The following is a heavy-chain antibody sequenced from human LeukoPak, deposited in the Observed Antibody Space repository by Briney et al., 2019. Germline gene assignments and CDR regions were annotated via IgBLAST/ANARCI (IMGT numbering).Heavy chain of an antibody. D-gene: IGHD2-2*01. CDR3: ARHAVVPAPCFDY. CDR2: ISDSGSS. V-gene: IGHV4-39*01. CDR1: GGSISSSSYY. J-gene: IGHJ4*02. Sequence: PSETLSLTCTVSGGSISSSSYYWGWIRQPPGKGLEWVGSISDSGSSYYSSSLKSRVTISVDTSKNQFSLKLSSVTAADTAVYYCARHAVVPAPCFDYWGQGTLVTVSS.